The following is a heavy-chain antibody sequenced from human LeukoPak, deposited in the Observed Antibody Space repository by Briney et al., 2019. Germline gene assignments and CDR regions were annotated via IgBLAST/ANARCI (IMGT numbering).Heavy chain of an antibody. D-gene: IGHD2-2*01. CDR3: VRVRYCSSTNCHGGWFDP. Sequence: GRSLRLSCAASGFTFSDYYMSWIRQAPGKGLEWLSYISSRSTYTNYADSVKGRFTVSRDNAKNSLYLQMNSLGAEDTAVYYCVRVRYCSSTNCHGGWFDPWGQGTLVTVSS. V-gene: IGHV3-11*06. CDR1: GFTFSDYY. CDR2: ISSRSTYT. J-gene: IGHJ5*02.